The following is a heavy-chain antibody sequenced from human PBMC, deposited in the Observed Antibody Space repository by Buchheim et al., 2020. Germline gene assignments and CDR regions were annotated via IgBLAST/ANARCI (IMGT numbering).Heavy chain of an antibody. J-gene: IGHJ5*02. CDR2: IYYSGST. CDR1: GGSISSSSYY. D-gene: IGHD2-15*01. CDR3: ARHSLGYCSGGSCRNIHNWFDP. Sequence: QLQLQESGPGLVKPSETLSLTCTVSGGSISSSSYYWGWIRQPPGKGLEWIGSIYYSGSTYYNPSLKSRVTISVDTSKNQFSLKLSSVTAADTAVYYCARHSLGYCSGGSCRNIHNWFDPWGQGTL. V-gene: IGHV4-39*01.